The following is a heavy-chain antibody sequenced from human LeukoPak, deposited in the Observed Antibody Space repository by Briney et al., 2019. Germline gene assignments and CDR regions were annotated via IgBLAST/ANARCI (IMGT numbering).Heavy chain of an antibody. Sequence: GGSLRLSCTASGFTFGDYEMSWVRQAPGKGLEWVGFIRSKAYGGTTEYAASVKGRFTISRDDSKSIAYLQMNSLRAEDTAVYYCAKAGAGILDPTELDYWGQGTLVTVSS. D-gene: IGHD2-15*01. CDR2: IRSKAYGGTT. J-gene: IGHJ4*02. CDR3: AKAGAGILDPTELDY. V-gene: IGHV3-49*04. CDR1: GFTFGDYE.